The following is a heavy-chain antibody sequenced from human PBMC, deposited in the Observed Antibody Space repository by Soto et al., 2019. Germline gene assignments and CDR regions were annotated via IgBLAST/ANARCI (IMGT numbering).Heavy chain of an antibody. CDR2: INTDNGNT. J-gene: IGHJ6*03. Sequence: QVQLVQSGAELKKPGASVTVSCTASGYTFTSYSMHWVRQAPGQRLEWMGCINTDNGNTTYSQIFQGRVTITRDTSASTGYMEVSSLRSEDTAVYYCARDATGDPDYCYYMDVWGKGTMITVSS. CDR3: ARDATGDPDYCYYMDV. CDR1: GYTFTSYS. D-gene: IGHD7-27*01. V-gene: IGHV1-3*04.